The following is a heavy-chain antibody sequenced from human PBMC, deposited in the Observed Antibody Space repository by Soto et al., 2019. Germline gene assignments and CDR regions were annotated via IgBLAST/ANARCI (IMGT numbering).Heavy chain of an antibody. V-gene: IGHV1-69*18. D-gene: IGHD3-10*01. Sequence: QVQLVQSGAELKKPGSSVKVSCKAPGDTFSGYPINWVRQAPGEGLEWMGRIIPVFGTTNVAQRFEGRVTFTADESTNTAYMDLRGLLSEDTAVSYCARDGGFGELKHGGAGTLFYV. J-gene: IGHJ4*02. CDR3: ARDGGFGELKH. CDR1: GDTFSGYP. CDR2: IIPVFGTT.